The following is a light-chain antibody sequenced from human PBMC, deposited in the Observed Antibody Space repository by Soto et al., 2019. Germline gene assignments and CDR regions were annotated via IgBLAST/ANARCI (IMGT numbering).Light chain of an antibody. J-gene: IGLJ1*01. CDR2: DVS. CDR3: SSYTTSSTLV. CDR1: SSDVGRYKF. V-gene: IGLV2-14*03. Sequence: SVLPQPASVSGSPGQSITISCTGTSSDVGRYKFVSWYQQRPGKAPKLMIYDVSNRPSGVSNRFSGSKSVNTASLTISGLQPEGEADYYCSSYTTSSTLVFGTGTKVTVL.